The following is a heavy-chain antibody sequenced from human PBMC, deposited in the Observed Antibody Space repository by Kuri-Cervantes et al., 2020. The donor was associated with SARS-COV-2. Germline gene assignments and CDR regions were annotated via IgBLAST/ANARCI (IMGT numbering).Heavy chain of an antibody. CDR3: ARDPDSSGWYAGDAFDI. J-gene: IGHJ3*02. CDR2: LSNDGAHE. Sequence: GESLKISCAAPGFTFRSSGMHWVRQAPGKGLEWVALLSNDGAHEYYADSVKGRFTISRDNFKNTLFLQMNSLRSEDTAMYYCARDPDSSGWYAGDAFDIWGQGTMVTVSS. D-gene: IGHD6-19*01. V-gene: IGHV3-30*03. CDR1: GFTFRSSG.